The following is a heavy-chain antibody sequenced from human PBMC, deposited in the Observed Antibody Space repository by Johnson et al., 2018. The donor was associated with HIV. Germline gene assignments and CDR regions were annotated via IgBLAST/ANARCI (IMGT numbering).Heavy chain of an antibody. V-gene: IGHV3-30*04. CDR3: ARNRRCIYSSGWYGGAFDI. D-gene: IGHD6-19*01. J-gene: IGHJ3*02. CDR2: ISYDGSNK. Sequence: VQVVESGGGVVRPGGSLRLSCAASGFTFSSYAMHWVRQAPGKGLEWVAVISYDGSNKYYADSVKGRFTISRDNSKNTLYLQMNSLRAEDTAVYYCARNRRCIYSSGWYGGAFDIWGQGTMVTVSS. CDR1: GFTFSSYA.